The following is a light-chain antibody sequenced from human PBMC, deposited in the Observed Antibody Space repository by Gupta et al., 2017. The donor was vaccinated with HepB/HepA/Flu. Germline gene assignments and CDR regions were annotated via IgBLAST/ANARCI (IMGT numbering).Light chain of an antibody. J-gene: IGKJ4*01. CDR2: DAS. Sequence: DIQMTQSPSSLSASVGDRVTITCQASQDISNYLNWYQQKPGKAPKLLIYDASNWETGVPSRCSGSGSGTDFTFTISSLQPEDIATYYCQQYDNLLALTFGGGTKVEIK. CDR1: QDISNY. V-gene: IGKV1-33*01. CDR3: QQYDNLLALT.